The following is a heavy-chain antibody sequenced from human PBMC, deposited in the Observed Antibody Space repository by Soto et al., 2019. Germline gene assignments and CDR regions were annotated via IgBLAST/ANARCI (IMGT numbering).Heavy chain of an antibody. Sequence: ASVKVSCKASGYTFTSYAMHWVRQAPGQRLEWMGWINAGNGNTKYSQKFQGRVTITRDTSASTAYMELSSLRSEDTAVYYCAREADILTGYYLAALDIWGQGTMVTVSS. CDR3: AREADILTGYYLAALDI. J-gene: IGHJ3*02. CDR1: GYTFTSYA. V-gene: IGHV1-3*01. D-gene: IGHD3-9*01. CDR2: INAGNGNT.